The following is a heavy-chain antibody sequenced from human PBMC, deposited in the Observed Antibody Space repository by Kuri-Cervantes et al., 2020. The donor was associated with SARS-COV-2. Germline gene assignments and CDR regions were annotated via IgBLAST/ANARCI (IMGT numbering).Heavy chain of an antibody. J-gene: IGHJ4*02. CDR2: ISAYNGNT. D-gene: IGHD3-3*01. Sequence: ASVKVSCKASGYTFTSYGISWVRQAPGQGLEWMGWISAYNGNTNYAQKLQGRVTMTRDTSISTAYMELSRLRSDDTAVYYCARENYDFWSGDDRTPNFDYWGQGTLVTVSS. V-gene: IGHV1-18*01. CDR1: GYTFTSYG. CDR3: ARENYDFWSGDDRTPNFDY.